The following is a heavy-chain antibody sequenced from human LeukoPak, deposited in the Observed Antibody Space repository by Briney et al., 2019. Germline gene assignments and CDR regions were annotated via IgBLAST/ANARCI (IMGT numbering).Heavy chain of an antibody. CDR2: ITSSGGTI. D-gene: IGHD3-10*01. Sequence: PGGSLRLSCAASGFTFSNYYMSWIRQAPGKGLEWVSYITSSGGTIYYADSVNGRFTSSSDNANNSLYLQMTNLRAEDTAVYYCARAVRGYYYYYMDVWGKGTTVTISS. V-gene: IGHV3-11*01. CDR3: ARAVRGYYYYYMDV. J-gene: IGHJ6*03. CDR1: GFTFSNYY.